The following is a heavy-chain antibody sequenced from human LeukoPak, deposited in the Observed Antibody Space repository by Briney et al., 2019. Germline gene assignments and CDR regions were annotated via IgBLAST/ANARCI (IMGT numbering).Heavy chain of an antibody. CDR1: GYTFTTYD. CDR3: ARQYGSSWIP. V-gene: IGHV1-18*01. J-gene: IGHJ5*02. Sequence: ASVKVSCKASGYTFTTYDIPELGQAPGQGLAWMGWISAYNGNTTYAQTFQGRVTMTTDKSTSTAYMEPRSLRSDATAVYYCARQYGSSWIPWGQGTLSPSPQ. D-gene: IGHD6-13*01. CDR2: ISAYNGNT.